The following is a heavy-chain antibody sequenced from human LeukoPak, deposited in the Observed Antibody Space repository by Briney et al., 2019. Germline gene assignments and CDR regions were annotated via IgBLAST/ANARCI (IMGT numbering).Heavy chain of an antibody. D-gene: IGHD2-2*01. CDR3: ARAVVVPAAMYYFDY. CDR1: GYTFTSYG. CDR2: ISAYNGNT. Sequence: ASVKVSCKASGYTFTSYGISWVRQARGQGLEWMGWISAYNGNTNYAQKLQGRVTMTTDTSTSTAYMELRSLRSDDTAVYYCARAVVVPAAMYYFDYWGQGTLVTVSS. J-gene: IGHJ4*02. V-gene: IGHV1-18*01.